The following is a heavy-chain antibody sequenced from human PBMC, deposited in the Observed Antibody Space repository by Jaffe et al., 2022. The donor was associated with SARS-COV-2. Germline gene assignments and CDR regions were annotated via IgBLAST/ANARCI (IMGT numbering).Heavy chain of an antibody. V-gene: IGHV3-43*02. CDR1: GFSFDDYN. J-gene: IGHJ6*02. D-gene: IGHD5-18*01. Sequence: EVQLVESGGGVIQPGGSLRLSCAASGFSFDDYNMHWVRQAPGKGLEWVSLISGDGGRTYYGDSVKGRFIISRDNSKNSLYLQMNSLRTEDTAFYYCAKDTGYRFGHGMDVWGQGTTVTVSS. CDR3: AKDTGYRFGHGMDV. CDR2: ISGDGGRT.